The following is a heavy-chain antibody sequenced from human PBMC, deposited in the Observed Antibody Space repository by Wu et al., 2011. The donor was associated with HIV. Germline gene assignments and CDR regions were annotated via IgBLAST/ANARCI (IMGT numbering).Heavy chain of an antibody. CDR2: INPNSGGT. J-gene: IGHJ6*03. D-gene: IGHD2-2*01. Sequence: QVQLVQSGAEVKKPGASVKVSCKASGYTFTGYYMHWVRQAPGQGLEWMGWINPNSGGTSYAQKFQGRVTMTRDTSISTAYMELSRLRSDDTAMHYCARAPAATYYMDVWGKGTTVTVSS. V-gene: IGHV1-2*02. CDR1: GYTFTGYY. CDR3: ARAPAATYYMDV.